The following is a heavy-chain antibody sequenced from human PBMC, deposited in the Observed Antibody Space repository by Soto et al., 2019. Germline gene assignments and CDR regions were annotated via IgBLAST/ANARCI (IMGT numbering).Heavy chain of an antibody. CDR1: GGSVNNDRSY. Sequence: QVQLQESGPGLVKPSETLSLTCTVTGGSVNNDRSYWSWIRQPPGKGLEWIGYFYHTVSTDYHLSIKSQVSSSVDTTKTKFSLKLRTVTAADTAVYYCAREDDGRGTPYFADWGQGSLVNVSS. V-gene: IGHV4-61*01. J-gene: IGHJ1*01. CDR3: AREDDGRGTPYFAD. D-gene: IGHD1-1*01. CDR2: FYHTVST.